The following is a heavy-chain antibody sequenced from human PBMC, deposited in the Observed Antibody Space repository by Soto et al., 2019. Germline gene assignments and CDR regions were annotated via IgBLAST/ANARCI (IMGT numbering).Heavy chain of an antibody. Sequence: GGSLRLSCAASGVTFTSYAMTWVRQVPGEGLQWVSSISKSSDSTYYADSVKGRFTTSRDNSKNTLYLQMNSLRAEDTAIYYCAKGSFGFDYWGQGTLVNVS. CDR3: AKGSFGFDY. V-gene: IGHV3-23*01. J-gene: IGHJ4*02. CDR1: GVTFTSYA. D-gene: IGHD3-10*01. CDR2: ISKSSDST.